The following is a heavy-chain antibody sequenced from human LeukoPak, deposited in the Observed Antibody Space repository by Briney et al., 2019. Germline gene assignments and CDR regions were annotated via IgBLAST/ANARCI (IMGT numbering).Heavy chain of an antibody. J-gene: IGHJ4*02. D-gene: IGHD5-18*01. CDR3: ARHRSGGYSYGVLDY. Sequence: SETLSLTCTVSGGSISSYYWSWIRQPPGKGLEWIGYIYYSGSTKYNPSLKSRVTISVDTSKNQLSLKLSSVTAADTAVYYCARHRSGGYSYGVLDYWGQGTLVTVFS. V-gene: IGHV4-59*08. CDR1: GGSISSYY. CDR2: IYYSGST.